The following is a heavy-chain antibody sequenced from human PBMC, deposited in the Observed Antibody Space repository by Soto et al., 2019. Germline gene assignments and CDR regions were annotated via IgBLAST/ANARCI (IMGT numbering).Heavy chain of an antibody. V-gene: IGHV4-30-4*01. CDR2: IYYSGST. CDR3: ARERLLWFGELLTYYYGMDV. D-gene: IGHD3-10*01. J-gene: IGHJ6*02. CDR1: GGSISSGDYY. Sequence: PSETLSLTCTVSGGSISSGDYYWSWIRQPPGKGLEWIGYIYYSGSTYYNPSLKSRVTIPVDTSKNQFSLKLSSVTAADTAVYYCARERLLWFGELLTYYYGMDVWGQGTTVTVSS.